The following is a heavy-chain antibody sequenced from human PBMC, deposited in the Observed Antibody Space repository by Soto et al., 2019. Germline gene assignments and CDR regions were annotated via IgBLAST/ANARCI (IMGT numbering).Heavy chain of an antibody. CDR3: ARFGFLEWLEKSYYYYYMDV. Sequence: ASVKVSCKASGYTFTSYDINWVRQATGQGLEWMGWMNPNSGNTGYAQKFQGRVTMTRNTSISTAYMELSSPRSEDTAVYYCARFGFLEWLEKSYYYYYMDVWGKGTTVTVSS. CDR2: MNPNSGNT. CDR1: GYTFTSYD. V-gene: IGHV1-8*01. J-gene: IGHJ6*03. D-gene: IGHD3-3*01.